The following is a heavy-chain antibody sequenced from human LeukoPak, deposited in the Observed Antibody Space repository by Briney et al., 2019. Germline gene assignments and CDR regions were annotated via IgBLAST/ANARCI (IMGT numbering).Heavy chain of an antibody. CDR1: GYTFTGYY. D-gene: IGHD5-12*01. CDR2: INPNSGGT. CDR3: ARVKGAKSGYDSAFDI. Sequence: ASVKVSCKASGYTFTGYYMHWVRQAPGQGLEWMGWINPNSGGTNYARKFQGRVTMTRDTSISTAYMELSRLRSDDTAVYYCARVKGAKSGYDSAFDIWGQGTMVTVSS. V-gene: IGHV1-2*02. J-gene: IGHJ3*02.